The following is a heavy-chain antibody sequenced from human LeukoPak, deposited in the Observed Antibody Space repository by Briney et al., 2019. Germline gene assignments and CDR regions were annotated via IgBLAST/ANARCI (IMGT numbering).Heavy chain of an antibody. V-gene: IGHV3-11*01. J-gene: IGHJ4*02. CDR2: ISSSGKTT. CDR3: AKDNRPYYYDSSGYYPSPYY. CDR1: GFTFSDYY. D-gene: IGHD3-22*01. Sequence: AGGSLRLSCAASGFTFSDYYMSWIRQAPEKGLEWVSYISSSGKTTYYADSVKGRFTISRDNSKNTLYLQMNSLRAEDTAVYYCAKDNRPYYYDSSGYYPSPYYWGQGTLVTVSS.